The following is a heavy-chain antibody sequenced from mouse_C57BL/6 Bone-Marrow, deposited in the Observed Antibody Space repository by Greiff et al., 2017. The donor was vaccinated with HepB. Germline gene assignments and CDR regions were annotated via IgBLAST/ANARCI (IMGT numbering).Heavy chain of an antibody. CDR3: ARYIYYDYDWYFDV. CDR2: IRNKANGYTT. Sequence: EVKLVESGGGLVQPGGSLSLSCAASGFTFTDYYLSWVRQPPGKALEWLGFIRNKANGYTTEYSASVQGRFTISRDNSQSILYLQMNALRAEDSATYYCARYIYYDYDWYFDVWGTGTAVTVSS. D-gene: IGHD2-4*01. J-gene: IGHJ1*03. CDR1: GFTFTDYY. V-gene: IGHV7-3*01.